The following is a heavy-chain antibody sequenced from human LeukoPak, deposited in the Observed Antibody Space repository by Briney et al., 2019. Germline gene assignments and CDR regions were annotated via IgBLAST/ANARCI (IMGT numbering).Heavy chain of an antibody. D-gene: IGHD2-21*02. CDR1: GDSVSSNSAA. Sequence: SQTLSLTCAISGDSVSSNSAAWNWIRQSPSRGLEWLGRTYYRSKWYNDYAVSVKSRITINPDTSKNQFSLQLNSVTPEDTAVYYCARVRAAYCGGDCYSIEDNYFDYWGQGTLVTVSS. J-gene: IGHJ4*02. V-gene: IGHV6-1*01. CDR2: TYYRSKWYN. CDR3: ARVRAAYCGGDCYSIEDNYFDY.